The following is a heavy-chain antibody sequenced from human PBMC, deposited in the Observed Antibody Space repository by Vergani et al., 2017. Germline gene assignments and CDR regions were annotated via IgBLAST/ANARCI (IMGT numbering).Heavy chain of an antibody. Sequence: QVQLQESGPGLVKPSETLSLTCAVSGYSISTGYYWGWIRQPPGKGLRWIGSIYHSGSTSYNPSLKSRVTISVDTSRNQFSLKLTSVTAADTAVYYCARHLNGASGSYRDFDCWGQGTLVTVSS. CDR2: IYHSGST. V-gene: IGHV4-38-2*01. J-gene: IGHJ4*02. CDR3: ARHLNGASGSYRDFDC. D-gene: IGHD3-10*01. CDR1: GYSISTGYY.